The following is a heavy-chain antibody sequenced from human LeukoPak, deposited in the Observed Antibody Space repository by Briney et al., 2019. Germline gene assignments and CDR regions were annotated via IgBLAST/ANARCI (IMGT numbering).Heavy chain of an antibody. Sequence: SETLSLTCAVYGGSFSGYYWSWIRQHPGKGLEWIGYIYYSGSTYYNPSLKSRVTVSVDTSKNQFSLKLSSVTAADTAVYYCARYVVVPAAMLEAFDIWGQGTMVTVSS. CDR2: IYYSGST. V-gene: IGHV4-31*11. J-gene: IGHJ3*02. CDR1: GGSFSGYY. CDR3: ARYVVVPAAMLEAFDI. D-gene: IGHD2-2*01.